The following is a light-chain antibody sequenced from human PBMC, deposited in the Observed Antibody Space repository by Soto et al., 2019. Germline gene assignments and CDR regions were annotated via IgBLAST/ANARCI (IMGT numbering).Light chain of an antibody. V-gene: IGKV2-28*01. J-gene: IGKJ1*01. Sequence: DIVMTQTPLSLSVTPGQPASISCMSSARLLHKNGYNYVDWYMQKPGQSPQLLIYLGSNRASGVHDRFSGSGSDTYFTLEISRVEADDVGVYYCMQPLENFRTFGQGTKVDIK. CDR1: ARLLHKNGYNY. CDR2: LGS. CDR3: MQPLENFRT.